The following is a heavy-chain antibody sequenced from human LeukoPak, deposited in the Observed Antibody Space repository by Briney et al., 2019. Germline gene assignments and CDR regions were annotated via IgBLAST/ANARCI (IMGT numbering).Heavy chain of an antibody. Sequence: PGGPLRLSCAASGFTFSSYWMHWVRHAPGKGLVWVSRINSDGSSTSYADSVKGRFTISRDNAKNTLYLQMNSLRAEDTAVYYCARDGYCSGGSCYLVAFDIWGQGTMVTVSS. CDR3: ARDGYCSGGSCYLVAFDI. CDR1: GFTFSSYW. V-gene: IGHV3-74*01. CDR2: INSDGSST. J-gene: IGHJ3*02. D-gene: IGHD2-15*01.